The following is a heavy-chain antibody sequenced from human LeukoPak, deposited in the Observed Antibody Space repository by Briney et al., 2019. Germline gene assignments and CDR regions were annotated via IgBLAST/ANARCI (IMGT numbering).Heavy chain of an antibody. J-gene: IGHJ3*02. CDR3: AREVIAAAGSFDI. D-gene: IGHD6-13*01. V-gene: IGHV3-23*01. CDR1: GFTFSSYG. Sequence: GGSLRLSCAASGFTFSSYGMSWVRQAPGKGLEWVSAISGSGGSTYYADSVKGRFTISRDNAKNSLYLQMNSLRAEDTAVYYCAREVIAAAGSFDIWGQGTMVTVSS. CDR2: ISGSGGST.